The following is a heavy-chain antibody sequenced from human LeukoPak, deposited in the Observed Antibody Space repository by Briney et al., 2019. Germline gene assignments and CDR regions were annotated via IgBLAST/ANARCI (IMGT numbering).Heavy chain of an antibody. J-gene: IGHJ3*02. CDR1: GFTFDEYG. V-gene: IGHV3-20*04. D-gene: IGHD1-26*01. CDR2: VSWNGGLT. Sequence: RPGGSLRLSCAASGFTFDEYGMSWVRQAPGKGREWVSDVSWNGGLTQYADSVKGRFTIARDNAKNSLYLQMNSLRAEDMALYYCVQDMSGSNDAFDIWGQGTMVTVPS. CDR3: VQDMSGSNDAFDI.